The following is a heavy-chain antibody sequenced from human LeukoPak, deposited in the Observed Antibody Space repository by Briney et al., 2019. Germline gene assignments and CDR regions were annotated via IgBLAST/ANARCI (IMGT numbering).Heavy chain of an antibody. CDR3: ATDGRSSGWYGFDY. V-gene: IGHV3-21*01. Sequence: GWSLRLSCPASGFTFSTYSMNWLRQAAGRGLEWVSSITSPVGRMYYADSLKGRITISRDNARSTQYLQMNSLRAEDTAVYYCATDGRSSGWYGFDYWGQGIVVSVPS. CDR1: GFTFSTYS. J-gene: IGHJ4*02. CDR2: ITSPVGRM. D-gene: IGHD6-19*01.